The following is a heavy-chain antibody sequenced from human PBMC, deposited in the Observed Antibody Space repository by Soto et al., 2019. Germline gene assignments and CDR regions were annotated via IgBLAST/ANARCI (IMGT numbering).Heavy chain of an antibody. D-gene: IGHD4-4*01. CDR3: ATWMTTVTTGWFDP. V-gene: IGHV3-66*01. J-gene: IGHJ5*02. CDR2: IYSGGST. Sequence: EVQLVESGGGLVQPGGSLRLSCAASGFTVSSNYMSWVRQAPGKGLEWVSVIYSGGSTYYADSVKGRFTISRDNSKNTLYLQMNSLRAEDTAVYYCATWMTTVTTGWFDPWGQGTLVTVSS. CDR1: GFTVSSNY.